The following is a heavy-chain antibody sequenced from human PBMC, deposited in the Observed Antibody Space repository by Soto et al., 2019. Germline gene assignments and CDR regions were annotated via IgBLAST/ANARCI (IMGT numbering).Heavy chain of an antibody. CDR2: ISYDGSNK. CDR3: AKDGSSGWYDPVDY. D-gene: IGHD6-19*01. J-gene: IGHJ4*02. Sequence: GGSLRLSCAASGFTFSSYGMHWVRQAPGKGLEWVAVISYDGSNKYYADSVKGRFTISRDNSKNTLYLQMNSLRAEDTAVYYCAKDGSSGWYDPVDYWGQGTLVTVSS. CDR1: GFTFSSYG. V-gene: IGHV3-30*18.